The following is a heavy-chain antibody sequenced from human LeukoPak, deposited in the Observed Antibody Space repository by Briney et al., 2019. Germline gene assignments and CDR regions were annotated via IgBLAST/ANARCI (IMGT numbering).Heavy chain of an antibody. J-gene: IGHJ6*03. D-gene: IGHD4-23*01. CDR2: INHSGST. CDR1: GGSISSGSYY. Sequence: PSETLSLTCTVSGGSISSGSYYWSWIRQPPGKGLEWIGEINHSGSTNYNPSLKSRVTISVDTSKNQFSLKLSSVTAADTAVYYCARSGKYYYYYYYMDVWGKGTTVTISS. V-gene: IGHV4-39*07. CDR3: ARSGKYYYYYYYMDV.